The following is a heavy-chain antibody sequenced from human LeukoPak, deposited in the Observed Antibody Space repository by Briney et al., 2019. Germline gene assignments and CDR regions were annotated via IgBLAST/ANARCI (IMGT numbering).Heavy chain of an antibody. CDR3: AKARRNYYYYMDV. CDR2: ISGSGGTT. CDR1: GFTFSSYA. Sequence: GGSLRLSCAATGFTFSSYAMSWVRQAPGKGLEWVSAISGSGGTTYYADSVKGRFTISRDNSKNTLYLQVNSLRAEDTAVYYCAKARRNYYYYMDVWGKGTTVTVSS. V-gene: IGHV3-23*01. J-gene: IGHJ6*03.